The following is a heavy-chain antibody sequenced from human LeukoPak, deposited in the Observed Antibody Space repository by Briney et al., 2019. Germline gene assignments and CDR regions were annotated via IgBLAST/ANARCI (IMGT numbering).Heavy chain of an antibody. CDR2: IKQDGSVK. V-gene: IGHV3-7*03. D-gene: IGHD1-26*01. J-gene: IGHJ4*02. Sequence: GGSLRLSCAACGFTFSSYWMSWVRQAPGKGLEWVANIKQDGSVKYYVDSVKGRFTISRDNSKNSLYLQMISLRTEDTALYYCAKDGKNYFDYWGQGTLVTVSS. CDR1: GFTFSSYW. CDR3: AKDGKNYFDY.